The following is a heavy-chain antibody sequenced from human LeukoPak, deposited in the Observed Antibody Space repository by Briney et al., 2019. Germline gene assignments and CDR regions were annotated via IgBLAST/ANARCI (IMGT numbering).Heavy chain of an antibody. D-gene: IGHD1-1*01. V-gene: IGHV1-69*13. CDR3: AVEGGANNWLDP. CDR2: IIPIFGTA. J-gene: IGHJ5*02. CDR1: GGTFSSYA. Sequence: ASVNVSCKASGGTFSSYAISWVRQAPGQGLEWMGGIIPIFGTANYAQKFQGRVTITADESTSTAYMELSSLRSEDTAVYYCAVEGGANNWLDPWGQGTLVTVSS.